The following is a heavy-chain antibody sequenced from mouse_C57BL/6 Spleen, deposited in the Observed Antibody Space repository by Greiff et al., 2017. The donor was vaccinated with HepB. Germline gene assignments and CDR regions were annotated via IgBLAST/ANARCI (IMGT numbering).Heavy chain of an antibody. J-gene: IGHJ2*01. Sequence: EVKLMESGGGLVKPGGSLKLSCAASGFTFSDYGMHWVRQAPEKGLEWVAYISSGSSTIYYADTVKGRFTISRDNAKNTLFLQMTSLRSEDTAMYYCARIYYYYDKDYFDYWGQGTTLTVSS. CDR3: ARIYYYYDKDYFDY. D-gene: IGHD2-4*01. V-gene: IGHV5-17*01. CDR1: GFTFSDYG. CDR2: ISSGSSTI.